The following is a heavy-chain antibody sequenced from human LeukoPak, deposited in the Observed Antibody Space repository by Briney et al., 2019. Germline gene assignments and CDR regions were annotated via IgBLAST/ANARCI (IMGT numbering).Heavy chain of an antibody. Sequence: SESLSLTCTVSGGSISDNNWSWIRQPPGKGLEWVGNIYDSGSTNYNPSLKSRVTISVDTSKNQVSLKLSSATAADTAVYYCARGGYYFAYWGQGTVVTVSS. CDR1: GGSISDNN. CDR2: IYDSGST. V-gene: IGHV4-59*01. J-gene: IGHJ4*02. CDR3: ARGGYYFAY.